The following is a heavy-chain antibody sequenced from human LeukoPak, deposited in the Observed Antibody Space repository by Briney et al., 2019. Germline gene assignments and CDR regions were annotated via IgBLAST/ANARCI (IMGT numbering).Heavy chain of an antibody. D-gene: IGHD2-2*01. J-gene: IGHJ5*02. Sequence: SGGSLRLSCAASGFTFSNYGMHWVRQAPGKGLEWVAVISDDGGNKYYADSVKGRFTISRDNSKNTLYLQMNSLRAEDTAVYYCVKSSTSTSSWFDPWGQGTLVTVSS. CDR3: VKSSTSTSSWFDP. CDR1: GFTFSNYG. CDR2: ISDDGGNK. V-gene: IGHV3-30*18.